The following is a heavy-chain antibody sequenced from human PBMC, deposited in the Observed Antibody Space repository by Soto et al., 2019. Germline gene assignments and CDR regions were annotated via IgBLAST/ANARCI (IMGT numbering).Heavy chain of an antibody. J-gene: IGHJ6*03. CDR3: ARGLILWFGELSRRGGYYYYMDV. Sequence: QVQLQQWGAGLLKPSETLSLTCAVYGGSFSGYQWSWSRHTPGKGLEWIGGINDSGDINYNPSLKSRVTILVDSPKKQISLRLSSVTAADTAVYYCARGLILWFGELSRRGGYYYYMDVWGKGTTVTVSS. CDR2: INDSGDI. V-gene: IGHV4-34*02. CDR1: GGSFSGYQ. D-gene: IGHD3-10*01.